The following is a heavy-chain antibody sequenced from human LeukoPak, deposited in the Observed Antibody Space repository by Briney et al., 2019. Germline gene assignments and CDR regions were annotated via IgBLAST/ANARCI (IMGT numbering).Heavy chain of an antibody. Sequence: SETLSLTCTVSGGSISSYYWSWIRQPPGKGLEWIGYIYYSGSTNYNPSLKSRVTISVDTSKNQFSLKLSSVTAADTAVYYCSXXXXXXVRGVMYYYGMDVWGQGTTVTVSS. CDR3: SXXXXXXVRGVMYYYGMDV. D-gene: IGHD3-10*01. V-gene: IGHV4-59*01. CDR1: GGSISSYY. J-gene: IGHJ6*02. CDR2: IYYSGST.